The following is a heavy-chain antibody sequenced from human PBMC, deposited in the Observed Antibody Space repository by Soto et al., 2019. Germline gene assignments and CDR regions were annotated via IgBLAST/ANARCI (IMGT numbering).Heavy chain of an antibody. J-gene: IGHJ5*02. CDR3: AGLIVVRAGPNWFDP. CDR1: WFTVSSNY. D-gene: IGHD3-22*01. Sequence: GSLRLACAASWFTVSSNYMSWVRHAPGKGLEWVSIIYAGGSTYYADSVKGRFTISRDNSKNTLYLQMNSLRAEDTAVYYCAGLIVVRAGPNWFDPWGQGTLVTVSS. CDR2: IYAGGST. V-gene: IGHV3-53*01.